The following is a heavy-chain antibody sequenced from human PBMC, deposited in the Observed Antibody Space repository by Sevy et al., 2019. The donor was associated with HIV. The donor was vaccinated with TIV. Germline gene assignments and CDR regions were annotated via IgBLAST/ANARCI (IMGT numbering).Heavy chain of an antibody. Sequence: GGSLRLSCAASGFTFDDYAMHWVRQAPGKGLEWVSGISWNSGSIGYAASVKGRFTISRDNAKNSLYLQMHRLRAEDTALYYCAKDSSVAGGATYYYYGMDLWGQGTTVNVSS. D-gene: IGHD6-19*01. V-gene: IGHV3-9*01. J-gene: IGHJ6*02. CDR2: ISWNSGSI. CDR3: AKDSSVAGGATYYYYGMDL. CDR1: GFTFDDYA.